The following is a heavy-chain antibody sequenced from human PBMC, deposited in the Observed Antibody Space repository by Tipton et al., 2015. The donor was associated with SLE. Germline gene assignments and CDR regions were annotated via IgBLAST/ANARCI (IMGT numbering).Heavy chain of an antibody. CDR3: ARDGGSSWSLDAFDT. D-gene: IGHD6-13*01. Sequence: LRLSCTVSGAPISSGSYYWNWIRQPAGKGLEWIGRVYSSGTTNYNSSLKSRVTISVDTSKNQFSLKLSSVTAADTAVYYCARDGGSSWSLDAFDTWGQGTMVTVSS. CDR2: VYSSGTT. J-gene: IGHJ3*02. V-gene: IGHV4-61*02. CDR1: GAPISSGSYY.